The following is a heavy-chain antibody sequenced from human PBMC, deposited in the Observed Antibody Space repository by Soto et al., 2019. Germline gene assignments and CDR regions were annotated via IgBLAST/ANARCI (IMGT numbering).Heavy chain of an antibody. D-gene: IGHD3-22*01. CDR1: GFNFGDYS. J-gene: IGHJ3*01. Sequence: PGGSLRLSCAASGFNFGDYSMNWVRQAPGKGLDWVASISSRDTFIQYGDSVRGRFTISRDNARSTLYLHLNDVRADDTAVYYCARRENDTTSYYCARRASRWGQGTMVTISS. CDR3: ARRENDTTSYYCARRASR. CDR2: ISSRDTFI. V-gene: IGHV3-21*06.